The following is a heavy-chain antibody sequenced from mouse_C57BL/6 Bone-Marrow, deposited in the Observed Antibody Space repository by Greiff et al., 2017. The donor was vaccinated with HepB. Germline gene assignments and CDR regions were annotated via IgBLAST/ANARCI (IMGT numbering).Heavy chain of an antibody. J-gene: IGHJ1*03. D-gene: IGHD1-1*01. CDR1: GFSLTSYG. CDR3: ARGDYYGSSYGYCDV. V-gene: IGHV2-2*01. Sequence: QVQLQQSGPGLVQPSQSLSITCTVSGFSLTSYGVHWVRQSPGKGLEWLGVIWSGGSTDYNAAFISRLSISKDNSKSQVFFKMNSLQADDTAIYYCARGDYYGSSYGYCDVWGTGTTVTVSS. CDR2: IWSGGST.